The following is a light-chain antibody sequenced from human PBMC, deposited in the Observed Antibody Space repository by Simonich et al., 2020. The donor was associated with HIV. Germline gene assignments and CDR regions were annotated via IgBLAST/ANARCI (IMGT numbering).Light chain of an antibody. J-gene: IGKJ4*01. V-gene: IGKV4-1*01. CDR2: WAS. Sequence: DIVMTQSPDSLAVSLGERATINCKSSQSVLHSSNNKNYLAWYQQIPGQPPKLIIYWASTRESGVPDRFSGSGSGTDFTLTISSLQAEDVAVYYCQQYYTTPLTFGGGTKVEIK. CDR1: QSVLHSSNNKNY. CDR3: QQYYTTPLT.